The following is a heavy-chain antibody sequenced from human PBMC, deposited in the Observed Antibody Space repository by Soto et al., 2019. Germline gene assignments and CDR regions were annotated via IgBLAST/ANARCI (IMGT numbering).Heavy chain of an antibody. V-gene: IGHV4-31*03. CDR1: GGSISSGGYY. J-gene: IGHJ4*02. CDR2: IYYSGST. CDR3: ARGGGYYYDSSGYYQVTDFDY. Sequence: QVQLQESGPGLVKPSQTLSLTCTVSGGSISSGGYYWSWIRQHPGKGLEWIGCIYYSGSTYYNPSRKSRVTISVDTSKNQFSLQLSSVTAADTAVYYCARGGGYYYDSSGYYQVTDFDYWGQGTLVTVSS. D-gene: IGHD3-22*01.